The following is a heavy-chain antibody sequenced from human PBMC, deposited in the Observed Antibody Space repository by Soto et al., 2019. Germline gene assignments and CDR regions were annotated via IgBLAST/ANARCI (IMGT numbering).Heavy chain of an antibody. CDR2: INHSGST. D-gene: IGHD2-15*01. CDR1: GGSFSGYY. CDR3: ARDGMVVAALDAFDI. J-gene: IGHJ3*02. Sequence: PSETLSLTRAVYGGSFSGYYWSWIRQPPGKGLEWIGEINHSGSTNYNPSLKSRVTISVDTSKNQFSLKLSSVTAADTAVYYCARDGMVVAALDAFDIWGQGTMVTVS. V-gene: IGHV4-34*01.